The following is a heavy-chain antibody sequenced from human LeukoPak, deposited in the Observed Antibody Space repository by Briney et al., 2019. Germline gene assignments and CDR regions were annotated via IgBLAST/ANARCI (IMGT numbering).Heavy chain of an antibody. CDR2: INHSVST. CDR3: ARHRSISLYYYYMDV. V-gene: IGHV4-34*01. J-gene: IGHJ6*03. CDR1: AGSFSGYY. D-gene: IGHD3-9*01. Sequence: PETLSLTCALYAGSFSGYYWSWIRHPPGKGLEWVGEINHSVSTTYNPSLKSGVTISVDTSKNQFSLKLSSVTAADTAVYYCARHRSISLYYYYMDVWGKGTTVTISS.